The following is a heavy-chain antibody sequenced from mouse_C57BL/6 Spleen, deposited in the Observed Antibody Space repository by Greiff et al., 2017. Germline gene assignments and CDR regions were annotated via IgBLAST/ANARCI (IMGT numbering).Heavy chain of an antibody. Sequence: EVQLQESGPGLVQPSQSLSLTCSVTGYSITSGYYWNWIRQFPGNKLEWMGYISYDGSNNYNPSLKNRIAITRDTSKNQFFLKLNSVTTEDTTTYYCAREGGQGAMDYWGQGTSVTVSS. CDR2: ISYDGSN. J-gene: IGHJ4*01. D-gene: IGHD3-3*01. V-gene: IGHV3-6*01. CDR1: GYSITSGYY. CDR3: AREGGQGAMDY.